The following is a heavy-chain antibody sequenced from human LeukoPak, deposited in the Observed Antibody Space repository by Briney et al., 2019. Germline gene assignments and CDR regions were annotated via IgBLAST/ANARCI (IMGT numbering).Heavy chain of an antibody. CDR3: STTLYSSSWYYFDY. J-gene: IGHJ4*02. CDR1: GFTFSNPW. V-gene: IGHV3-15*01. CDR2: IKSKTDDRTT. D-gene: IGHD6-13*01. Sequence: GGSLRLSCAASGFTFSNPWMSWVRQAPGKGLEWVGRIKSKTDDRTTEYSAPVTGRFPISRYDSKSTLYLEMNSLKTEDTAVYYCSTTLYSSSWYYFDYWGQGKLVTVSS.